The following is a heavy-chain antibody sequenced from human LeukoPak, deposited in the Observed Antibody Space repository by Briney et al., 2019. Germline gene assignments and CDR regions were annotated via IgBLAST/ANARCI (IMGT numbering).Heavy chain of an antibody. Sequence: SGPVLVIPSETLTLTCTVSRFSLSNARMGVSWIRQPPGKALEWLAHIFSNDEKSYSTSLKSRLTISKDTSKSQVVLTMTNMDPVDTATYYCARIWGMASQFDYWGQGTLVTVSS. D-gene: IGHD3-16*01. CDR2: IFSNDEK. CDR3: ARIWGMASQFDY. J-gene: IGHJ4*02. V-gene: IGHV2-26*01. CDR1: RFSLSNARMG.